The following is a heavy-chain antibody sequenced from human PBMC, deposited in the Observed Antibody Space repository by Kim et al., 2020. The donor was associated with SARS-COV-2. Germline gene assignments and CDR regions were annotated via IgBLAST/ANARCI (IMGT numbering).Heavy chain of an antibody. J-gene: IGHJ4*02. D-gene: IGHD6-6*01. V-gene: IGHV4-34*01. Sequence: SETLSLTCAVYGGSFSGYYWSWIRQPPGKGLEWIGEISQGGSTNYNPSLKSRLTISVDTSKNQFSLTLSSVTAADTAVYYCARGTIAARLGHCGQGTLAT. CDR2: ISQGGST. CDR1: GGSFSGYY. CDR3: ARGTIAARLGH.